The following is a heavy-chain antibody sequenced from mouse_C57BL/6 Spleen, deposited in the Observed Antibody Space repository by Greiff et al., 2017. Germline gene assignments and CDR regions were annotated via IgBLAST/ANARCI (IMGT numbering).Heavy chain of an antibody. CDR2: ISYDGSN. D-gene: IGHD2-5*01. V-gene: IGHV3-6*01. J-gene: IGHJ2*01. CDR3: ARVYYSNSYYSDY. CDR1: GYSITSGYY. Sequence: EVQRVESGPGLVKPSQSLSLTCSVTGYSITSGYYWNWIRQFPGNKLEWMGYISYDGSNNYNPSLKNRISITRDTSKNQFFLKLNSVTTEDTATYYCARVYYSNSYYSDYWGQGTTLTVSS.